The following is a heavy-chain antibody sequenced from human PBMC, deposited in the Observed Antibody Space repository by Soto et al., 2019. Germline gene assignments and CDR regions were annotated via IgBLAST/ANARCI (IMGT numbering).Heavy chain of an antibody. CDR2: ISENGDRQ. CDR3: AGRPATPVSARGY. Sequence: QVQLVQSGGGVVQAGNSLRLSCTASGLTFTSSSFHWVRQAPGKGLEWVAVISENGDRQYSTESVRGRFLISRDSSKNTVYLQMTSLSPEDRGVYFCAGRPATPVSARGYWGKGPLFTVPS. J-gene: IGHJ4*02. V-gene: IGHV3-30-3*01. D-gene: IGHD3-10*01. CDR1: GLTFTSSS.